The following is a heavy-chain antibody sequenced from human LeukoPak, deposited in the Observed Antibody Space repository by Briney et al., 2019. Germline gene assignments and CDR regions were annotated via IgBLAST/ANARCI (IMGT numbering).Heavy chain of an antibody. D-gene: IGHD2-2*01. V-gene: IGHV1-2*04. CDR1: GYTFTGYY. CDR2: INPNSGGT. Sequence: ASVKVSCKASGYTFTGYYMHWVRQAPGQGLEWMGWINPNSGGTNYAQKFQGWVTMTRDTSISTAYMELSRLRSDDTAVYYCARDYSPDIVVNDAFDIWGQGTMVTVSS. J-gene: IGHJ3*02. CDR3: ARDYSPDIVVNDAFDI.